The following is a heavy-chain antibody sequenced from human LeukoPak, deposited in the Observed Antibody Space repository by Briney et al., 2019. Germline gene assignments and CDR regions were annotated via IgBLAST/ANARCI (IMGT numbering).Heavy chain of an antibody. CDR1: GFTLSSYS. CDR2: ISSSSSYI. Sequence: GGSLRLSCAASGFTLSSYSMNWVRQAPGKGLEWVSSISSSSSYIYYADSVKGRFTISRDNAKNSLYLQMNSLRAEDTAVYYCATDRPGYDFWNHWGQGTLVTVSS. D-gene: IGHD3-3*01. J-gene: IGHJ5*02. CDR3: ATDRPGYDFWNH. V-gene: IGHV3-21*01.